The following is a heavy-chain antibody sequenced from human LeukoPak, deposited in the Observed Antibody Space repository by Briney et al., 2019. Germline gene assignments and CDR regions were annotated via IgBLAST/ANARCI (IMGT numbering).Heavy chain of an antibody. CDR2: INHSGST. V-gene: IGHV4-34*01. Sequence: SETLSLTCDVSGGSTSGYFWSWIRQPPGKGPEWIGEINHSGSTKYIPSLKSRLTISVDTSKNQFSLKLTSVTAADTAVYYCARDGGRTYYDFWSGYGDNYFDYWGQGTLVTVSS. D-gene: IGHD3-3*01. J-gene: IGHJ4*02. CDR3: ARDGGRTYYDFWSGYGDNYFDY. CDR1: GGSTSGYF.